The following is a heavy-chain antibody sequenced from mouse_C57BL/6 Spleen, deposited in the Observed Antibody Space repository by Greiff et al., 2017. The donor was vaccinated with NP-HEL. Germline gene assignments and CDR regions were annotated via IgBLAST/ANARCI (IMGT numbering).Heavy chain of an antibody. D-gene: IGHD1-1*01. CDR1: GFTFSDYG. Sequence: DVMLVESGGGLVKPGGSLKLSCAASGFTFSDYGMHWVRQAPEKGLEWVAYISSGSSTIYYADTVKGRFTISRDNAKNTLFLQMTSLRSEDTAMYYCARGSSPPFAYWGQGTLVTVSA. J-gene: IGHJ3*01. CDR2: ISSGSSTI. CDR3: ARGSSPPFAY. V-gene: IGHV5-17*01.